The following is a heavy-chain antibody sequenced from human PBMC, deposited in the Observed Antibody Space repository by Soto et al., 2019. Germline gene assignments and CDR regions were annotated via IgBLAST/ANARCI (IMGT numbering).Heavy chain of an antibody. J-gene: IGHJ4*02. CDR2: IYYSGRT. Sequence: PSETLSLTCTVSGGSVSSGRFYWSWIRQPPGKGLEWIGYIYYSGRTSYNPSLKGRVSISMDTSKNQFSLNLDSVTAADTAVYFCARDFAYFDSWGQGTLVTVSS. CDR1: GGSVSSGRFY. D-gene: IGHD3-3*01. V-gene: IGHV4-61*01. CDR3: ARDFAYFDS.